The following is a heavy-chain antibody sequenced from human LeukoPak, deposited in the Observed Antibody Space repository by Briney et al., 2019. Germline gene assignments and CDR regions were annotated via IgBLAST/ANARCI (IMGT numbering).Heavy chain of an antibody. D-gene: IGHD6-6*01. CDR2: INGDGSSS. CDR3: ARTSPTSHFDF. CDR1: GFTFTTYW. Sequence: GGSLRLSCAASGFTFTTYWMHWVSQAPGKGLVWVSRINGDGSSSNYAESVEGRFTISRDIARNTLYLAMHSLRAGNTALYYCARTSPTSHFDFWGQGTLVTVSS. J-gene: IGHJ4*02. V-gene: IGHV3-74*01.